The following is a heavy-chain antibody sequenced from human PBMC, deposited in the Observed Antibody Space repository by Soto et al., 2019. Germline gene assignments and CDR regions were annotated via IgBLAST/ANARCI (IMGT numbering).Heavy chain of an antibody. Sequence: EVQLVESGGGLVQPGGSLRLSCAASGFTFSSHWMSWVRQAPGKGLEWLASIKQDGSEKHYVDSVKGRFTISRDNAKNSLYLQMNSLRVEDTAVYXXXXXXXXXIXGSYPLVYWGQGTLVTXXS. V-gene: IGHV3-7*01. D-gene: IGHD3-16*02. J-gene: IGHJ4*02. CDR2: IKQDGSEK. CDR3: XXXXXXXIXGSYPLVY. CDR1: GFTFSSHW.